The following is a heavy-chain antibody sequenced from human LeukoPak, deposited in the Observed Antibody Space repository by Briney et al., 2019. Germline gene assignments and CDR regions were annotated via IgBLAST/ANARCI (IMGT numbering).Heavy chain of an antibody. D-gene: IGHD3-10*01. CDR1: GFTFSSYG. CDR3: ARGGYYGSGTYYSPTSPH. J-gene: IGHJ4*02. Sequence: GGSLRLSCATSGFTFSSYGMTWVRQAPGKGLEWGSSISGSGDNTYYADSVKGRFTFSRDNSKDTLYLQMNSLRAEDTAVYYCARGGYYGSGTYYSPTSPHWGQGTLVTVSS. V-gene: IGHV3-23*01. CDR2: ISGSGDNT.